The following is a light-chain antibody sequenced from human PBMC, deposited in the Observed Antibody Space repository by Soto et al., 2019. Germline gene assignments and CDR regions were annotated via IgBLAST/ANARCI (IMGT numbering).Light chain of an antibody. V-gene: IGKV3-11*01. CDR2: DAS. Sequence: EIVLTQSPATLSLSPGERATLSCRASQSVSSYLAWYQQKPGQAPRLLIYDASNRATGIPARFSGSGSGTDFTLTISSIEPEDCAVYYCQQRSNWPYTFGQGTKLEIK. CDR3: QQRSNWPYT. J-gene: IGKJ2*01. CDR1: QSVSSY.